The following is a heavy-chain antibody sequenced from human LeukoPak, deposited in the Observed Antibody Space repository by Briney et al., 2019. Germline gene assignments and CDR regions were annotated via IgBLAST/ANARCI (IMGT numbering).Heavy chain of an antibody. V-gene: IGHV3-48*01. CDR3: ARVLHKRNYDSSTYYGY. CDR1: GFTFSSYS. D-gene: IGHD3-22*01. CDR2: ISSSSSTI. Sequence: GGSLRLSCAASGFTFSSYSMNWVRQAPGKGLEWVSYISSSSSTIYYADSVKGRFTISRDNAKNSLYLQMNSLRAEDTPVYYCARVLHKRNYDSSTYYGYWGQGTLVTVSS. J-gene: IGHJ4*02.